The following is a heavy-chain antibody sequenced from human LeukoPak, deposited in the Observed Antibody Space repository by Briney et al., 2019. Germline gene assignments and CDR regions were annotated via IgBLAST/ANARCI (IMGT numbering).Heavy chain of an antibody. V-gene: IGHV3-66*01. J-gene: IGHJ4*02. CDR2: IYSGGST. Sequence: GGSLRLSCAASGFTVSSNYMSWVRQAPGKGLEWVSVIYSGGSTYYADSVKGRFTISRDNSKNTLYLQMNSLRAEDTAVYYCARDRNHYYDRGIDYRGQGTLVTVSS. CDR1: GFTVSSNY. D-gene: IGHD3-22*01. CDR3: ARDRNHYYDRGIDY.